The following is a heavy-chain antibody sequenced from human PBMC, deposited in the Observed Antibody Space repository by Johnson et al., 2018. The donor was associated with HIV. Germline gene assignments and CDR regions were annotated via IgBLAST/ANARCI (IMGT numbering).Heavy chain of an antibody. D-gene: IGHD6-19*01. Sequence: QMLLVESGGGVVQPGRSLRLSCAASGFTFSSYGMHWVRQAPGKGLEGVAVIWYDGSNKYYADSVKGRFTISRDNSKNTLYLQMNSLRAEDTAVYYCVKLPVAPSYGAFDIWGQGTMVTVSS. CDR1: GFTFSSYG. J-gene: IGHJ3*02. CDR2: IWYDGSNK. CDR3: VKLPVAPSYGAFDI. V-gene: IGHV3-33*06.